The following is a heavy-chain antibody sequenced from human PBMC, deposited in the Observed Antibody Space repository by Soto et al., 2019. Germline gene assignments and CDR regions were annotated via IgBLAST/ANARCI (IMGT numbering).Heavy chain of an antibody. J-gene: IGHJ4*02. CDR3: ARDGYRSGRPEYYFDY. Sequence: QVQLVQSGAEVKKPGSSVKVSCKASGGTFSSYAISWVRQAPGQGREWMGGIIPIVGTANYAQKFQGRVTITAEESTSTASMELSSLRSEDTAVYSCARDGYRSGRPEYYFDYWGQGTLVTVSS. V-gene: IGHV1-69*01. CDR2: IIPIVGTA. D-gene: IGHD6-25*01. CDR1: GGTFSSYA.